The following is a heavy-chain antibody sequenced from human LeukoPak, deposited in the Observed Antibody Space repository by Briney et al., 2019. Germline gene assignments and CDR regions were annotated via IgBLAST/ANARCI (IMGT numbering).Heavy chain of an antibody. V-gene: IGHV4-39*07. CDR2: IYTSGST. D-gene: IGHD3-3*01. CDR3: AGGGMEWLSLYYFDY. CDR1: GGSISSSSYY. J-gene: IGHJ4*02. Sequence: PSETLSLTCTVSGGSISSSSYYWGWIRQPPGKGLEWIGSIYTSGSTNYNPSLKSRVTISVDTSKNQFSLKLSSVTAADTAVYYCAGGGMEWLSLYYFDYWGQGTLVTVSS.